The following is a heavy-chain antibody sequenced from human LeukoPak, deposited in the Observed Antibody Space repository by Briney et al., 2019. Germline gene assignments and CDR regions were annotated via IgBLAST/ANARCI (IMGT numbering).Heavy chain of an antibody. CDR1: GFTFRSYW. V-gene: IGHV3-7*01. D-gene: IGHD5-12*01. Sequence: AGGSLRLSCAASGFTFRSYWMHWVRQAPGKGLEWVANIREDGGERHYVDSVKGRFTISRDNAGNSLSLQMNSLRVEDTAVYYCAKDRVAHVGDWFDLWGQGTLVTVSS. CDR3: AKDRVAHVGDWFDL. J-gene: IGHJ5*02. CDR2: IREDGGER.